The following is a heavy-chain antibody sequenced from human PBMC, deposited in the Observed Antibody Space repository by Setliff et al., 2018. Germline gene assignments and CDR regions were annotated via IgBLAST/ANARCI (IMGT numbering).Heavy chain of an antibody. J-gene: IGHJ4*02. CDR2: IYYRGDT. Sequence: SETLSLTCTVSGGSISSGVYYWAWIRQPPGKGLEWIGRIYYRGDTYYNASLKSRLTLSVDTAQNQFSLSLSSVTAADTAVYYCARTGTYRYFDYWGQGTLVTVSS. V-gene: IGHV4-39*01. D-gene: IGHD1-1*01. CDR3: ARTGTYRYFDY. CDR1: GGSISSGVYY.